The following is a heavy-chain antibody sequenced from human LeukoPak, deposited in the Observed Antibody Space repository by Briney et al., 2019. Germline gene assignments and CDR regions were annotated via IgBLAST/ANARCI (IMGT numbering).Heavy chain of an antibody. D-gene: IGHD5-18*01. CDR1: GGSISSYY. V-gene: IGHV4-59*01. CDR2: IYYSGST. CDR3: ARTTEGGYTYGYFYYYYMDV. J-gene: IGHJ6*03. Sequence: SETLSLTCTVSGGSISSYYWSWIRQPPGKGLEWIGYIYYSGSTNYNPSLKSRVTISVDTSKNQFSLKLTSVTAADTAVYYCARTTEGGYTYGYFYYYYMDVRGKGTTVTISS.